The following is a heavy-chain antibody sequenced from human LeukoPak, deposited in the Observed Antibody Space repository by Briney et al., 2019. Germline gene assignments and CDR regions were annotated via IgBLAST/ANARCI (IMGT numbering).Heavy chain of an antibody. CDR1: GYTFTNYY. V-gene: IGHV1-18*04. D-gene: IGHD2-2*01. J-gene: IGHJ4*02. CDR2: ISAYNGNT. CDR3: ARASVVVPAADDY. Sequence: ASVKVSCKASGYTFTNYYMHWVRQAPGQGLEWMGWISAYNGNTNYAQKLQGRVTMTTDTSTSTAYMELRSLRSDDTAVYYCARASVVVPAADDYWGQGILVTVSS.